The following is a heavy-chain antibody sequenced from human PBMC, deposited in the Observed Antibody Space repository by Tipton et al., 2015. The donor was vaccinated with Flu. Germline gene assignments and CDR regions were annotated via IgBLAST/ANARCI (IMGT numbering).Heavy chain of an antibody. J-gene: IGHJ6*02. D-gene: IGHD1-26*01. CDR2: ISGSGGST. V-gene: IGHV3-53*01. Sequence: QLVQSGGGLIQRGGSLRLSCVVSGFTVSSNYMTWVRQVPGKGLEWVSVISGSGGSTYYADSVKGRFTISRDNSKSTLYLQMNSLRVEDTAVYYCARDRVVGAAAGYYYSYYGMDVWGQGTTVTVSS. CDR3: ARDRVVGAAAGYYYSYYGMDV. CDR1: GFTVSSNY.